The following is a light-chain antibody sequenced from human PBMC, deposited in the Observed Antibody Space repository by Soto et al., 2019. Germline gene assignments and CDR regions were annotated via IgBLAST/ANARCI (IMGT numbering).Light chain of an antibody. Sequence: EIVLTQSPGTLSLSPGERATLSCSASQSVTSNYLAWYQQNTGQAPRLLIFGASTRATGIPDRFSGSGSGTDFTLTISRLEPEDFAVYYCQEYSSSPITCGQGTRLEIK. J-gene: IGKJ5*01. CDR3: QEYSSSPIT. CDR1: QSVTSNY. V-gene: IGKV3-20*01. CDR2: GAS.